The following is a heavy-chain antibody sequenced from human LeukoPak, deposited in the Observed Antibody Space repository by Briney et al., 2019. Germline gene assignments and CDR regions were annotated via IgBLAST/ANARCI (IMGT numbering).Heavy chain of an antibody. CDR1: GGTFSSYA. CDR2: IIPIFGTA. V-gene: IGHV1-69*13. Sequence: SVKVSCTASGGTFSSYAISWVRQAPGQGLEWMGGIIPIFGTANYAQKFQGRVTVTADESTSTAYMELSSLRSEDTAVYYCARDRHNYYDSGGYYSFRWFDPWGQGTLVTVSS. CDR3: ARDRHNYYDSGGYYSFRWFDP. D-gene: IGHD3-22*01. J-gene: IGHJ5*02.